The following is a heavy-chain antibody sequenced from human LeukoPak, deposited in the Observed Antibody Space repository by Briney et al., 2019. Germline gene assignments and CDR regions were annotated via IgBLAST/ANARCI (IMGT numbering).Heavy chain of an antibody. CDR2: INNSGTT. J-gene: IGHJ6*03. Sequence: SETLSLTCGVFGASFSGYYWSWIRQPPGQGLEWIAEINNSGTTSYNPSLKGRVTISIDTSKNQFSLRLSSVTAADTGVYYCASSRGYTSGLWYHYMDVWGKGTTVTVSS. V-gene: IGHV4-34*01. CDR3: ASSRGYTSGLWYHYMDV. D-gene: IGHD6-25*01. CDR1: GASFSGYY.